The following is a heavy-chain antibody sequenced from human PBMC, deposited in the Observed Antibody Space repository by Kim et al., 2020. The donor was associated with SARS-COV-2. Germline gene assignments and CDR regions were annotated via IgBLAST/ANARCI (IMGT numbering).Heavy chain of an antibody. CDR2: ISYDGSNK. J-gene: IGHJ3*02. Sequence: GGSLRLSCAASGFTFSSYGMHWVRQAPGKGLEWVAVISYDGSNKYYADSVKGRFTISRDNSKNTLYLQMNSLRAEDTAVYYCAKDGGGIDAFDIWGPGT. CDR1: GFTFSSYG. D-gene: IGHD6-25*01. CDR3: AKDGGGIDAFDI. V-gene: IGHV3-30*18.